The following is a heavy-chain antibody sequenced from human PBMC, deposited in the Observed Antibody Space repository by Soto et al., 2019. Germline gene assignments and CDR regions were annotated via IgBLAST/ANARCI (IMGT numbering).Heavy chain of an antibody. CDR3: AKGGIVYASTPDY. V-gene: IGHV3-30*18. Sequence: PGGSLRLSCAASGFTFSSYGMHWVRQAPGKGLEWVAVISYDGSNKYYADSVKGRFTISRDNSKNTLYLQMNSLRAEDTAVYYCAKGGIVYASTPDYWGQGTLVTVSS. CDR1: GFTFSSYG. D-gene: IGHD2-8*01. CDR2: ISYDGSNK. J-gene: IGHJ4*02.